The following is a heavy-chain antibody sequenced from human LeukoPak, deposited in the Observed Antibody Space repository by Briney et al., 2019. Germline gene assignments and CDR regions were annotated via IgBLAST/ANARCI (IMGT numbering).Heavy chain of an antibody. CDR2: INSDGSST. Sequence: GGSLRLSCAASGFTFSSYWMHWVRQAPGKGLVWVSRINSDGSSTSYADSVKGRFTISRDNAKNTLYLQMNSLRAEDTVVYYCARPDYGDYHFDYWGQGTLVTVSS. CDR1: GFTFSSYW. D-gene: IGHD4-17*01. J-gene: IGHJ4*02. CDR3: ARPDYGDYHFDY. V-gene: IGHV3-74*01.